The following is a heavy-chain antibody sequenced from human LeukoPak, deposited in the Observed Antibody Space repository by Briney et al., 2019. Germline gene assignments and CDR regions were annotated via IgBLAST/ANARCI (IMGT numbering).Heavy chain of an antibody. J-gene: IGHJ5*02. CDR3: ARGHCSSTSCSDP. CDR1: GYTFTGYY. V-gene: IGHV1-2*02. Sequence: ASVKVSCTASGYTFTGYYMHWVRQAPGQGLAWMGWINPNSGGTNYAQKFQGRVTMTRDTSISTAYMELSRLRSDDTAVYYCARGHCSSTSCSDPWGQGTLVTVSS. CDR2: INPNSGGT. D-gene: IGHD2-2*01.